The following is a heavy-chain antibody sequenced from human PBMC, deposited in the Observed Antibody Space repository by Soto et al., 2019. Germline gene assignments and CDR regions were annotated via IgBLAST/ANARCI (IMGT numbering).Heavy chain of an antibody. CDR2: IYWDDDE. V-gene: IGHV2-5*02. J-gene: IGHJ4*02. Sequence: QITLKESGPTLVKPTQTLTLTCTFSGFSLTTRGVGVGWIRQPPGKSLEWLALIYWDDDEGYSPSLKSRLTITKDTSKNQVVLTMTSMDTVDTATYYWAHGPRGFSYYFDYWGQRTLVTVYS. D-gene: IGHD5-18*01. CDR1: GFSLTTRGVG. CDR3: AHGPRGFSYYFDY.